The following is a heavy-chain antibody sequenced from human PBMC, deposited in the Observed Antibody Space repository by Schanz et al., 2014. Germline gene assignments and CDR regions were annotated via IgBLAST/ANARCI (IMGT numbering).Heavy chain of an antibody. V-gene: IGHV3-23*04. Sequence: EVQLVESGGGVVQPGRSLRLSCAASGFTFSTHAMHWVRQAPGKGLEWVSAISGSGGSTYYADSVKGRFTISRDNSKNTLYLQMNSLRAEDTAVYYCAKGRFGELSAFDIWGQGTMVTVSP. D-gene: IGHD3-10*01. J-gene: IGHJ3*02. CDR2: ISGSGGST. CDR1: GFTFSTHA. CDR3: AKGRFGELSAFDI.